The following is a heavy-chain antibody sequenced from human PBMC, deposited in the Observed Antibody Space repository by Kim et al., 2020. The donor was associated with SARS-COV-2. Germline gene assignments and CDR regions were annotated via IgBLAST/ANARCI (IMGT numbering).Heavy chain of an antibody. CDR2: IYYSGST. J-gene: IGHJ4*02. CDR3: ARRLGRVGAKDY. D-gene: IGHD1-26*01. Sequence: SETLSLTCTVSGGSISSSSYYWGWIRQPPGKGLEWIGSIYYSGSTYYNPSLKSRVTISVDTSKNQFSLKLSSVTAADTAVYYCARRLGRVGAKDYWGQGTLVAVSS. V-gene: IGHV4-39*01. CDR1: GGSISSSSYY.